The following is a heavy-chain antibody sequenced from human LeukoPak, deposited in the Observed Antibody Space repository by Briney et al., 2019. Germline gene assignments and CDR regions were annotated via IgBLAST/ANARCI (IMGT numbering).Heavy chain of an antibody. Sequence: PSETPSLTCTVSGGSISSGDYYWSWIRQPPGKGLEWIGYIYYSGSTYYNPSLKSRVTISVDTSKNQFSLKLSSVTAADTAVYYCARDLPNEGNHLDYWGQGTLVTVSP. CDR2: IYYSGST. J-gene: IGHJ4*02. D-gene: IGHD4-23*01. CDR1: GGSISSGDYY. CDR3: ARDLPNEGNHLDY. V-gene: IGHV4-30-4*01.